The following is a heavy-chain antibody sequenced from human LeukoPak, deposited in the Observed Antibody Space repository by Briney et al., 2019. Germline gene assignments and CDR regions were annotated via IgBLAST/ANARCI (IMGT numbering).Heavy chain of an antibody. CDR3: AARDNGNDLLSYHAMDV. Sequence: ASVKVSCKASGGSFRRYAFAWVRQAPGQGLEWMGGIMPVLDTGSYAQGFQGRVTITADRFTSTAYMELRSLRPEDTALYYCAARDNGNDLLSYHAMDVWGNGTTVTVSS. J-gene: IGHJ6*04. CDR1: GGSFRRYA. CDR2: IMPVLDTG. D-gene: IGHD1-1*01. V-gene: IGHV1-69*06.